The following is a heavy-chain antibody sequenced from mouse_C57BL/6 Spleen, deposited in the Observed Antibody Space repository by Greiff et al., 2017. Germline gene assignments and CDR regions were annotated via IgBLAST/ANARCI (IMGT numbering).Heavy chain of an antibody. CDR1: GFNIKDYY. Sequence: VQLQQSGAELVKPGASVKLSCTASGFNIKDYYMHWVKQRTEQGLEWIGRIDPEDGETKYAPNFQGKATITADTSSNTAYLQLSSLTSEDTAVYYCASLSLHYGSRGYWGQGTTLTVSS. D-gene: IGHD1-1*01. J-gene: IGHJ2*01. V-gene: IGHV14-2*01. CDR3: ASLSLHYGSRGY. CDR2: IDPEDGET.